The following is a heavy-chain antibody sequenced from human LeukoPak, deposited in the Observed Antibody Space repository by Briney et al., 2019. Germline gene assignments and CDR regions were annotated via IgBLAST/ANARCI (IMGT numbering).Heavy chain of an antibody. CDR2: ISNSGSTV. CDR1: GFTLSDYY. D-gene: IGHD2-8*01. V-gene: IGHV3-11*01. CDR3: ALGTINKDFYFGMDV. J-gene: IGHJ6*02. Sequence: GGSLRLSCAASGFTLSDYYMTWLRQAPGKGLEWLSYISNSGSTVFYADSVKGRFTVSRDNAKRSLYLQIESLRDDDTAVYHCALGTINKDFYFGMDVWGQGTTVTASS.